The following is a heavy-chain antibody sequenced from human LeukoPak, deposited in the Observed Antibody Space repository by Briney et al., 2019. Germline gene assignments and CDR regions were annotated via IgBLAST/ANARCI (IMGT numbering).Heavy chain of an antibody. CDR1: GFTFSSYS. V-gene: IGHV3-48*01. CDR3: AKGLYGLGILTYDGFDI. D-gene: IGHD3-10*01. J-gene: IGHJ3*02. Sequence: GGSLRLSCAASGFTFSSYSMNWVRQAPGKGLEWVSYISSSSSTIYYADSVKGRFTISRDNAKSSLYLQMNSLRIEDTALYYCAKGLYGLGILTYDGFDIWGQGTMVTVSS. CDR2: ISSSSSTI.